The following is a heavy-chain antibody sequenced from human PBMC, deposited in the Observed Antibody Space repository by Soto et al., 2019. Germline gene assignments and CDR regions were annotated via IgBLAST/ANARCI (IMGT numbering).Heavy chain of an antibody. J-gene: IGHJ4*02. D-gene: IGHD6-6*01. CDR2: CYYSGNT. CDR3: ARRATYSSSSFDY. CDR1: GDSISSTGYY. Sequence: PSETLSLTCAFSGDSISSTGYYWVWIRQPPGKGLEWIGSCYYSGNTYYNPSLKSRVTISVDTSKNQFSLQLSSVTAADTAVYYCARRATYSSSSFDYWGQGTLVTVSS. V-gene: IGHV4-39*01.